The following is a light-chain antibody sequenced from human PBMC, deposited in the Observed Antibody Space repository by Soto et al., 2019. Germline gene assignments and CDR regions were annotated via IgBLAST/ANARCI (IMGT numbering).Light chain of an antibody. CDR2: AAS. V-gene: IGKV1-39*01. CDR3: QLSYSTPRT. Sequence: DIQMTQSPSSLSASVGHRVTITCRASQSISSYLNWYKQKPGKAPILLIYAASSLQSGVPSRFSGSGSGTDFTLTISSLQLEDFATYYCQLSYSTPRTFGQGTKVDIK. J-gene: IGKJ1*01. CDR1: QSISSY.